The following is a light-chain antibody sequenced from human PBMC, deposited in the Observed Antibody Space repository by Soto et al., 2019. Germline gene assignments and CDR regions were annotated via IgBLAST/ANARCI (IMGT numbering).Light chain of an antibody. CDR3: QTWGSGIVV. V-gene: IGLV4-69*01. CDR2: LNSDGSH. J-gene: IGLJ2*01. Sequence: QAVVTQSPSASASLGASVNLTCTLSSVHSNYAIAWHQQQSEKGPRYLMKLNSDGSHSKGDGIPDRFSGSSSGAERYLTISSLQSEDEADYYCQTWGSGIVVFGGGTKLTVL. CDR1: SVHSNYA.